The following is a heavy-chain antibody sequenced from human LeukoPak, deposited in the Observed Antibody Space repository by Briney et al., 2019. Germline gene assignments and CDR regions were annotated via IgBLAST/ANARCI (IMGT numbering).Heavy chain of an antibody. Sequence: ASVKVSCKASGYTFTSYGISWVRQAPGQGLEWMGWISAYNGNTNYAQKFQGRVTITRDTSASTAYMELSSLRSEDTAVYYCARPSQEDAFDIWGQGTMVTVSS. CDR2: ISAYNGNT. CDR3: ARPSQEDAFDI. V-gene: IGHV1-18*01. CDR1: GYTFTSYG. J-gene: IGHJ3*02.